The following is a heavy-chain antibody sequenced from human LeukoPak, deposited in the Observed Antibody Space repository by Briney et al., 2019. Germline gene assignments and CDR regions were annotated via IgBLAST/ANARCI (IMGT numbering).Heavy chain of an antibody. CDR1: GFTVSNNC. CDR3: ARDSDSGYGPFAS. Sequence: GGSLRLSCAASGFTVSNNCMSWVRQAPGKGLEWVSVIHSGGTTNYADSVQGRFTISRDNSKTTVYLHMNSRRAEDTAVYYCARDSDSGYGPFASWGQGTLVTVSS. CDR2: IHSGGTT. J-gene: IGHJ4*02. D-gene: IGHD5-12*01. V-gene: IGHV3-53*01.